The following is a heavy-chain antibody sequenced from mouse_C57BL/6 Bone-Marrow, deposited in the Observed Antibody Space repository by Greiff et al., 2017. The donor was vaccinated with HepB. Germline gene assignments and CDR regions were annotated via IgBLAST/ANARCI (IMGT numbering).Heavy chain of an antibody. V-gene: IGHV1-74*01. D-gene: IGHD1-1*01. CDR3: AISHYGSSYGY. Sequence: VQLQQPGAELVKPGASVKVSCKASGYTFTSYWMHWVKQRPGQGLEWIGRIHPSDSDTTYNQKFKGKATLTVDKASSTAYMQLSSLTSKDSAVYDCAISHYGSSYGYWGQGTTRTVSS. J-gene: IGHJ2*01. CDR2: IHPSDSDT. CDR1: GYTFTSYW.